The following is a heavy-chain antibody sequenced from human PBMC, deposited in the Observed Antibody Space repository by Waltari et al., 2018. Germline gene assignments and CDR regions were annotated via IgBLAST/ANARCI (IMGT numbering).Heavy chain of an antibody. CDR3: ASGGYCSSTSCYTYTVFDY. J-gene: IGHJ4*02. CDR2: IWYDGSNK. Sequence: QVQLVESGGGVVQPGRSLRLSCAASGFTFSSYGMHWVRQAPGTGLEWVAVIWYDGSNKYYADSVKGRFTISRDNSKNTLYLQMNSLRAEDTAVYYCASGGYCSSTSCYTYTVFDYWGQGTLVTVSS. D-gene: IGHD2-2*02. V-gene: IGHV3-33*01. CDR1: GFTFSSYG.